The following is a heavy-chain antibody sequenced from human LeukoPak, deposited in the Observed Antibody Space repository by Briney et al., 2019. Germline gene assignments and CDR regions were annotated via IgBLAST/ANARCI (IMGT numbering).Heavy chain of an antibody. CDR2: ISSSNIYT. CDR1: GCTFSDYY. Sequence: GGSLRLSCAASGCTFSDYYMSWIRQAPGKGLEWVSYISSSNIYTNYADSVKGRFTISRDNAKNSLYLQMNSLRAEDTAVYYCARVKSGRAVDYWGQGTLVTVSS. J-gene: IGHJ4*02. CDR3: ARVKSGRAVDY. V-gene: IGHV3-11*05. D-gene: IGHD3-3*01.